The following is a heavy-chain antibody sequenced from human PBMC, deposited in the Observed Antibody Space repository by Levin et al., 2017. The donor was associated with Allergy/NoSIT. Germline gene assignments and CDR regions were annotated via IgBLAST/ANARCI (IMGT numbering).Heavy chain of an antibody. CDR1: GFSVSTHY. Sequence: SGFSVSTHYMTWVRQGPGKGLECVSVIYDDGSTYYADSVRGRFTISRDNSKNTLSLQMNSLRDDDTAVYYCTKGHYSGVYQWGQGTLVTVSS. V-gene: IGHV3-53*01. CDR3: TKGHYSGVYQ. J-gene: IGHJ4*02. CDR2: IYDDGST. D-gene: IGHD2-2*01.